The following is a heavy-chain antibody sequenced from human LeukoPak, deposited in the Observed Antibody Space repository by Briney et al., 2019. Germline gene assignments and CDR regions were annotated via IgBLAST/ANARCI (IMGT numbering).Heavy chain of an antibody. CDR1: GCTFGDYA. D-gene: IGHD3-3*01. J-gene: IGHJ5*02. Sequence: PGGSLRLSCTASGCTFGDYAISWVRQAPGKGLEWVGFIRSKAYGGTTEYAASVKGRFTISRDDSKSIAYLQMNSLKTEHTAVYYCTLNPITIPPFDLQNWFDPWGQGTLVTVSS. V-gene: IGHV3-49*04. CDR2: IRSKAYGGTT. CDR3: TLNPITIPPFDLQNWFDP.